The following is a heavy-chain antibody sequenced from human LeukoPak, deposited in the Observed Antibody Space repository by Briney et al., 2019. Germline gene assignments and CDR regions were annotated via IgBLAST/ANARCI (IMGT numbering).Heavy chain of an antibody. CDR1: GFTFSSYG. V-gene: IGHV3-30*02. J-gene: IGHJ6*03. Sequence: PGGSLRLSCAASGFTFSSYGMHWVRQAPGKGLEWVAFIRYDGSNKYYADSVKGRFTISRDNSKNTLYLQMNSLRAEDTAVYYCAKVGRLGNRHDYSNYATPTYYYYYMDVWGKGTTVTVSS. CDR3: AKVGRLGNRHDYSNYATPTYYYYYMDV. CDR2: IRYDGSNK. D-gene: IGHD4-11*01.